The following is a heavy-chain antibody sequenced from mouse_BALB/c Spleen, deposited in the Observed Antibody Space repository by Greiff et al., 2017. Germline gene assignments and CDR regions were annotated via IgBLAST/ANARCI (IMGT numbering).Heavy chain of an antibody. J-gene: IGHJ2*01. CDR2: IDPANGNT. CDR3: ARLFYFDY. V-gene: IGHV14-3*02. Sequence: VQLQQSGAELVKPGASVKLSCTASGFNIKETYMHWVKQRPEQGLEWIGRIDPANGNTKYDPKFQGKATITADTSSNTAYLQLSSLTSEDTAVYYCARLFYFDYWGQGTTLTVSS. CDR1: GFNIKETY.